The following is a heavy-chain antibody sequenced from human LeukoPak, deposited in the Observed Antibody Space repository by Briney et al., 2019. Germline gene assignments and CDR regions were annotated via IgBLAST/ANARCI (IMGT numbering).Heavy chain of an antibody. CDR3: ARDATTELGTVYMDV. CDR2: ISTSGSSI. J-gene: IGHJ6*03. CDR1: GFTFSTYE. D-gene: IGHD4-17*01. V-gene: IGHV3-48*03. Sequence: PGGSLRLSCAASGFTFSTYEINWVRQAPGKGLEWLSHISTSGSSIHYADSVKGRFTISRGNAKNSLYLQMNSLRVEDTAVYYCARDATTELGTVYMDVWGKGTTVTISS.